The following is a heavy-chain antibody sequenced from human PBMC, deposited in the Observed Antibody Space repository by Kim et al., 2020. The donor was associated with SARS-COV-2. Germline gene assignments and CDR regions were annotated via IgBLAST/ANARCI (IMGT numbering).Heavy chain of an antibody. CDR3: ARENDDYGDYNWYFDL. Sequence: SVKSRFTISRDNSKNTLYLQMGSLRAEDMAVYYCARENDDYGDYNWYFDLWGRGTLVTVSS. D-gene: IGHD4-17*01. V-gene: IGHV3-64*01. J-gene: IGHJ2*01.